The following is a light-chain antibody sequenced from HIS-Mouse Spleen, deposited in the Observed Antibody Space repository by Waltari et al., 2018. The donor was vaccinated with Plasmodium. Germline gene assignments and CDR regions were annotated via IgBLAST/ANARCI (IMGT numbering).Light chain of an antibody. CDR1: KLGYKY. CDR2: QDS. Sequence: SYELTQPPSVSVSPGQTASIPCSGDKLGYKYACWYQQKPGQSPVLGIYQDSKRPSGIPERFSGSNSGNTATLTISGTQAMDEADYYCQAWDSSTVVFGGGTKLTVL. CDR3: QAWDSSTVV. J-gene: IGLJ2*01. V-gene: IGLV3-1*01.